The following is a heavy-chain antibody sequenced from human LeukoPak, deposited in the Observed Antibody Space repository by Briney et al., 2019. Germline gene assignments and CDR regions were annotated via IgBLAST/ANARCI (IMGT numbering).Heavy chain of an antibody. V-gene: IGHV4-59*01. D-gene: IGHD6-13*01. CDR2: IYYSGST. Sequence: PSETLSLTCTVSGGSISSYYWSWIRQPPGKGLEWIGYIYYSGSTNYNPSLKSRVTISVDTSKNQFSLKLSSVTAADTAVYYCARDIALTIWGLGTLVTVSS. CDR3: ARDIALTI. CDR1: GGSISSYY. J-gene: IGHJ4*02.